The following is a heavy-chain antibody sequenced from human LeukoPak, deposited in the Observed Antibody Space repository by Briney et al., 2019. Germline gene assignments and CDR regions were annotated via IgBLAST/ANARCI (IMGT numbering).Heavy chain of an antibody. CDR1: GYTFTSYG. V-gene: IGHV1-18*01. Sequence: ASVKVSCKASGYTFTSYGISWVRQAPGQGLEWMGWISTYNGNTNYAQKLQGRVTMTTDTSTSTAYMELRSLRSDDTAVYYCARTLAVAGLVGFDYWGQGTLVTVSS. D-gene: IGHD6-19*01. J-gene: IGHJ4*02. CDR3: ARTLAVAGLVGFDY. CDR2: ISTYNGNT.